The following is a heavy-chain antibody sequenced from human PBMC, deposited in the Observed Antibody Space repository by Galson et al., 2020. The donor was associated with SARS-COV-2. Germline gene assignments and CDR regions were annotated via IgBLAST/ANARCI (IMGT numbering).Heavy chain of an antibody. CDR2: IYSGGST. D-gene: IGHD3-22*01. CDR3: ARVRGYYDSSGYYDRWFDP. J-gene: IGHJ5*02. CDR1: GFTVSSNY. Sequence: GGSLRLSCAASGFTVSSNYMSWVRQAPGKGLEWVSVIYSGGSTYYADSVKGRFTISRDNSKNTLYLQMNSLRAEDTAVYYCARVRGYYDSSGYYDRWFDPWGQGTLVTVSS. V-gene: IGHV3-53*01.